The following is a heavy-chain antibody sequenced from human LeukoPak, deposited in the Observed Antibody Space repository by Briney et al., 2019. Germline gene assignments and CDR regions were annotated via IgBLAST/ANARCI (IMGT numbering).Heavy chain of an antibody. D-gene: IGHD6-19*01. Sequence: PSETLSLTCTVSGGSISTYYWSWIRQPPGKGLEWIGYIYYSGSTKYNLSLKSRVTISVDTSKNQFSLKPSSVTAADTAVHYCVRGWAGSGTHYFDYWGQGLLVTVSS. CDR2: IYYSGST. V-gene: IGHV4-59*01. CDR3: VRGWAGSGTHYFDY. J-gene: IGHJ4*02. CDR1: GGSISTYY.